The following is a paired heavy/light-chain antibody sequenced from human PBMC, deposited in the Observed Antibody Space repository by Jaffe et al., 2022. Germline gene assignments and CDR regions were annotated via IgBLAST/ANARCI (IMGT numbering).Light chain of an antibody. J-gene: IGKJ1*01. CDR3: QQRSNWPPWT. CDR2: DAS. V-gene: IGKV3-11*01. Sequence: EIVLTQSPATLSLSPGERATLSCRASQSVSSYLAWYQQKPGQAPRLLIYDASNRATGIPARFSGSGSGTDFTLTISSLEPEDFAVYYCQQRSNWPPWTFGQGTKVEIK. CDR1: QSVSSY.
Heavy chain of an antibody. Sequence: QVQLVQSGAEVKKPGSSVKVSCKASGGTFSSYAISWVRQAPGQGLEWMGGIIPIFGTANYAQKFQGRVTITADESTSTAYMELSSLRSEDTAVYYCARFSKKGDYGDPETRYYFDYWGQGTLVTVSS. D-gene: IGHD4-17*01. V-gene: IGHV1-69*01. CDR2: IIPIFGTA. J-gene: IGHJ4*02. CDR1: GGTFSSYA. CDR3: ARFSKKGDYGDPETRYYFDY.